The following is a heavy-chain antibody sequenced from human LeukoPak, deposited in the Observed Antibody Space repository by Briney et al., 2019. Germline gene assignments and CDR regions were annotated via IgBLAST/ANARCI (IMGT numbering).Heavy chain of an antibody. J-gene: IGHJ3*01. CDR2: KYYSGSA. CDR1: GVSVSDGRYY. D-gene: IGHD2-2*01. Sequence: SQTLSLTCNVSGVSVSDGRYYWTWIRQHPGKGLEWIGYKYYSGSAKYNPSLKSRLTISIDTSKNQFYLQLSSVTAADTATYYCATPYCSSISCLDVFNVWGPGTRVTVSS. CDR3: ATPYCSSISCLDVFNV. V-gene: IGHV4-31*03.